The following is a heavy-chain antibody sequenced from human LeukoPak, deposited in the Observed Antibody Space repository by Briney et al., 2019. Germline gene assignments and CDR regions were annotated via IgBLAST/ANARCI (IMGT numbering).Heavy chain of an antibody. CDR2: ISYDGSNK. V-gene: IGHV3-30*04. Sequence: GGSLRLSCAASGFTFSSYAMHWVRQAPGKGLEWVAVISYDGSNKYYADSVKGRFTISRDNSKNTLYLQMNSLRAEDTAVYYCARDQDDYGDYDDYYYYYMDVWGKGTTVTVSS. CDR1: GFTFSSYA. CDR3: ARDQDDYGDYDDYYYYYMDV. J-gene: IGHJ6*03. D-gene: IGHD4-17*01.